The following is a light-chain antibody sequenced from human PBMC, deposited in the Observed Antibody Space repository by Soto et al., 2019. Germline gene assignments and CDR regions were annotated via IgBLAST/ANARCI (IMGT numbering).Light chain of an antibody. CDR1: QSVSSN. CDR3: QQYLNWLT. V-gene: IGKV3-15*01. J-gene: IGKJ4*01. CDR2: SAS. Sequence: EIVMTQSPATLSVSPGERATLSCRASQSVSSNLVWYQQKPGQAPRLLIYSASTRATGIPARFSGSGSGTEFTLTISSLQSEDFAVYYCQQYLNWLTFGGGTKVEIK.